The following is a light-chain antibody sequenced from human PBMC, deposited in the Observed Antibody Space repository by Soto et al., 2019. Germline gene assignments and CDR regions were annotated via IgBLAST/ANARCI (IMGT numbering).Light chain of an antibody. CDR2: NNN. CDR1: SANIGSSP. J-gene: IGLJ2*01. V-gene: IGLV1-44*01. CDR3: AAWDDSLYGHVV. Sequence: QSVLTQPPSASGTPGQRVTVSCSGSSANIGSSPVNWYQQLPGTAPKLLIYNNNQRPSAVPDRFSGSKSGTSASLAISGLQSEDEAVYFCAAWDDSLYGHVVFGGGTKVTVL.